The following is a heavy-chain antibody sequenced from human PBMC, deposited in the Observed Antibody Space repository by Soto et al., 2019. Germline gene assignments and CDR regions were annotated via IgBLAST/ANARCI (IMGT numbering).Heavy chain of an antibody. Sequence: PGGSLRLSCAASGFTFSSYSMNWVRQAPGKGLEWVSSISSSSSYIYYADSVKGRFTISRDNAKNSLYLQMNSLRAEDTAVYYCARDGEGFLEWLLTYFDYWGQGTLVTSPQ. CDR1: GFTFSSYS. CDR2: ISSSSSYI. D-gene: IGHD3-3*01. J-gene: IGHJ4*02. CDR3: ARDGEGFLEWLLTYFDY. V-gene: IGHV3-21*01.